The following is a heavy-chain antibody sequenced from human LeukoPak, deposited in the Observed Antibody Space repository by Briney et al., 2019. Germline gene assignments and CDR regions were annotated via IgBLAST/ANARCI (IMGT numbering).Heavy chain of an antibody. Sequence: PRGSLRLSCAAPGFTFGSYWMSWVRQAPGKGLEWVANIKQDGSEKYYVDSVKGRFTISRDNGKNSLYLQINSLRAEDTAVYYCARDCSSTNCYRGGFDPWGQGTLVTVSS. D-gene: IGHD2-2*01. CDR1: GFTFGSYW. J-gene: IGHJ5*02. V-gene: IGHV3-7*01. CDR2: IKQDGSEK. CDR3: ARDCSSTNCYRGGFDP.